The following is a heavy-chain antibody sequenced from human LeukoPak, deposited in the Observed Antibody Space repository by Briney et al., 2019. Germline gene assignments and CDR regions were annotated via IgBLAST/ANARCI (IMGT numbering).Heavy chain of an antibody. CDR3: ARRVGATTFDY. Sequence: SRSLRLSCAASGFTFDDYAMHWVRQAPGKGLEWVSGISWNSGSIGYADSVKGRFTISRDNAKNSLYLQMNSLRAEDTALYYCARRVGATTFDYWGQGTLVTVSS. J-gene: IGHJ4*02. V-gene: IGHV3-9*01. CDR2: ISWNSGSI. CDR1: GFTFDDYA. D-gene: IGHD1-26*01.